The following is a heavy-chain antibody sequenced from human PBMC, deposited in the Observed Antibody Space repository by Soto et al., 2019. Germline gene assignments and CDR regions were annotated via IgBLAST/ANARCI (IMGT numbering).Heavy chain of an antibody. J-gene: IGHJ5*02. CDR3: ARGLATIGP. D-gene: IGHD5-12*01. V-gene: IGHV4-59*01. CDR1: GDSISSYY. CDR2: IYYSGST. Sequence: SETLSLTCTVSGDSISSYYWSWIRQPPGKGLEWIGYIYYSGSTNYNPSLKSRVTISVDTPKNQFSLKLTSVTAADTAVYYCARGLATIGPWGQGTLVTVSS.